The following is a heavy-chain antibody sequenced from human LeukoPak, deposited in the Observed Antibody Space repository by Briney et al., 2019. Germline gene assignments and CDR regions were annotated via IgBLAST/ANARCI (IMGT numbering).Heavy chain of an antibody. Sequence: ASVKVSCKASGGTFSTYVISWVRQAPGQGLEWMGGIIPVFGTANYAEKFQDRVTITADKSTSTAYMELSSLRSEDTAMYYCAINQAGYCGGGSCYRHEFYYMDVWGKGTSVTVSS. CDR3: AINQAGYCGGGSCYRHEFYYMDV. J-gene: IGHJ6*03. CDR1: GGTFSTYV. CDR2: IIPVFGTA. D-gene: IGHD2-15*01. V-gene: IGHV1-69*06.